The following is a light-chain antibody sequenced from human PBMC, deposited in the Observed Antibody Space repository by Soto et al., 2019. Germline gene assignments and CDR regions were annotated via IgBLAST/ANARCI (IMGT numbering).Light chain of an antibody. CDR2: EGS. CDR1: SSDVGSYDL. CDR3: CSYVGRNTYV. V-gene: IGLV2-23*01. Sequence: QSALTQPASVSGSPGQSITISCTGTSSDVGSYDLVSWYQQHPGTAPKLMIYEGSKRPSGVSYRFSGSKSGNTASLTISGLRAEDEADYYCCSYVGRNTYVFGTGTKLTVL. J-gene: IGLJ1*01.